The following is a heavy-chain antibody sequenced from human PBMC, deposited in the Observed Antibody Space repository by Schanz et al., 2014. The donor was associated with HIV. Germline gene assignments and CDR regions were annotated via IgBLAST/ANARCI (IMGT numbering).Heavy chain of an antibody. D-gene: IGHD3-22*01. CDR1: GLTLSSYG. CDR2: ISWNSGSI. V-gene: IGHV3-48*04. Sequence: EVQLLESGGGLVQPGGSLRLSCAASGLTLSSYGMSWVRQAPGKGLEWVSSISWNSGSIDYADSAKGRFTISRDNAKNSLYLQMKSLRAEDTAVYYCARVRDTYYYDSGAYYLDYWGQGTLVTVSS. J-gene: IGHJ4*02. CDR3: ARVRDTYYYDSGAYYLDY.